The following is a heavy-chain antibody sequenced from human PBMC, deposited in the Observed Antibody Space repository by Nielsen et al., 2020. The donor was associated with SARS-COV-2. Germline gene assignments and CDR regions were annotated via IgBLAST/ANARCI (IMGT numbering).Heavy chain of an antibody. CDR1: GFTFSSYA. J-gene: IGHJ4*02. CDR2: IYSGGSST. Sequence: GESLKISCAASGFTFSSYAMSWVRQAPGKGLEWVSVIYSGGSSTYYADSVKGRFTISRDNSKNTLYLQMNSLRAEDTAVYYCARGSGSYYTSLGYWGQGTLVTVSS. V-gene: IGHV3-23*03. CDR3: ARGSGSYYTSLGY. D-gene: IGHD3-10*01.